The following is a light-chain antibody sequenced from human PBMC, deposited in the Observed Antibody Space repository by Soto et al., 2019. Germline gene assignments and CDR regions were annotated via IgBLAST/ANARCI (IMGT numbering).Light chain of an antibody. V-gene: IGLV2-8*01. J-gene: IGLJ1*01. Sequence: QSEPTHPPSASWSPGQSVAIACTGTSSDGGGYNYVSWYQQHPGKAPKLMIYEVNKRPSGVPDRFSGSKSGNTASLTVSGLQAEDEADYYCSSYAGSSNVFGTGTKV. CDR2: EVN. CDR1: SSDGGGYNY. CDR3: SSYAGSSNV.